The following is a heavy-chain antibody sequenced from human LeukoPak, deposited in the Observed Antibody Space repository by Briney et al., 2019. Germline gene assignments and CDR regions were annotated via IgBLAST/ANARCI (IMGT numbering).Heavy chain of an antibody. V-gene: IGHV3-23*01. Sequence: GGSLRLPCAASGFTFISYGMSWVRQAPGKGLEWVSGITGSGGSTYYADSVKGRFTISRDNSKNTLYLQINSLRAEDTAGDYWAKDQLASIYAHPFAYGGQGPLVTVPS. CDR3: AKDQLASIYAHPFAY. CDR1: GFTFISYG. D-gene: IGHD3-16*01. CDR2: ITGSGGST. J-gene: IGHJ4*02.